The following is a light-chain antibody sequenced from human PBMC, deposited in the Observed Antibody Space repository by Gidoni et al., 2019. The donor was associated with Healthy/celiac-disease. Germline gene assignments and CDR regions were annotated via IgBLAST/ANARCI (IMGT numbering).Light chain of an antibody. CDR3: SSYTSSSTRV. CDR2: DVS. Sequence: QSALTQPASVSGSPGQSITISCTGTSSDVGDYNYVAWYQQHPGEAPKLMIYDVSNRPSGISNRFSGSKSGNTASLTISGLQAEDEADYYCSSYTSSSTRVFGGGTKLTVL. J-gene: IGLJ2*01. CDR1: SSDVGDYNY. V-gene: IGLV2-14*01.